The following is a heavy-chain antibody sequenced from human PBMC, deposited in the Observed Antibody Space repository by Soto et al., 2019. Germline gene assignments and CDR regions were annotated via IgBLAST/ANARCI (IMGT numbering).Heavy chain of an antibody. D-gene: IGHD2-2*01. CDR3: ARGYCSSTSCYYYYYYMDV. V-gene: IGHV4-59*08. CDR1: GGSISSYY. Sequence: QVQLQESGPGLVKPSETLSLTCTVSGGSISSYYWSWIRQPPGKGLEWIGYIYYSGSTNYNPSLKRRVTISVDTSKNQFSLKLSSVTAADTAVYYCARGYCSSTSCYYYYYYMDVWGKGTTVTVSS. J-gene: IGHJ6*03. CDR2: IYYSGST.